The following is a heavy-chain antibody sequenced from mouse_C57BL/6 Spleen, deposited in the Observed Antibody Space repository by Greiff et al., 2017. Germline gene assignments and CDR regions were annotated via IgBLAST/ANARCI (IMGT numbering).Heavy chain of an antibody. J-gene: IGHJ3*01. CDR3: ARFGDHEGFAY. V-gene: IGHV3-6*01. CDR2: ISYDGSN. Sequence: EVKLQESGPGLVKPSQSLSLTCSVTGYSITSGYYWNWIRQFPGNKLEWMGYISYDGSNNYNPSLKNRISITRDTSKNQFFLKLNSVTTEDTATYYCARFGDHEGFAYWGQGTLVTVSA. CDR1: GYSITSGYY.